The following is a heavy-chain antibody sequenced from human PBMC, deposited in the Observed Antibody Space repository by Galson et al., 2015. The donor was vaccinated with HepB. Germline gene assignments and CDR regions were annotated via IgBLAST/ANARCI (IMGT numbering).Heavy chain of an antibody. D-gene: IGHD3-3*01. J-gene: IGHJ4*02. V-gene: IGHV3-30-3*01. CDR2: ISYDGSNK. Sequence: SLRLSCAASGFTFSSYAMHWVRQAPGKGLEWVAVISYDGSNKYYADSVKGRFTISRDNSKNTLYLQMNSLRAEDTAVYYCASLRITIFGVVIIRGIDYFDYWGQGTLVTVSS. CDR1: GFTFSSYA. CDR3: ASLRITIFGVVIIRGIDYFDY.